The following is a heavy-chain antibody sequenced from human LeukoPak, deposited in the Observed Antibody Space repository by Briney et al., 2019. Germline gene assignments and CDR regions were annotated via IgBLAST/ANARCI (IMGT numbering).Heavy chain of an antibody. CDR2: IYYSGNT. V-gene: IGHV4-39*01. D-gene: IGHD3/OR15-3a*01. CDR3: ARAQGNGLIDF. CDR1: GDSISSSKKY. J-gene: IGHJ4*02. Sequence: SETLSLTCTVSGDSISSSKKYWGWVRQPPGKGLEWIGSIYYSGNTYYNPSLKSRVTISLDTSRNQFSLRLSSMTAADTADYYCARAQGNGLIDFWGQGTLVTVSS.